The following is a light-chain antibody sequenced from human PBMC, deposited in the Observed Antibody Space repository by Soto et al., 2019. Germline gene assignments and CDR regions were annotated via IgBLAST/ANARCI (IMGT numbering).Light chain of an antibody. J-gene: IGKJ3*01. CDR3: QLFGTSWLT. V-gene: IGKV3-20*01. Sequence: EIVLTQSPGTLSLSPGERATLSCRASQSVASRCLAWYQQKPGQAPRLLIYGASSRATGIPDRFSGSGSGTDLALTISRLEPEDFAVYYCQLFGTSWLTFGPGTKVDIK. CDR2: GAS. CDR1: QSVASRC.